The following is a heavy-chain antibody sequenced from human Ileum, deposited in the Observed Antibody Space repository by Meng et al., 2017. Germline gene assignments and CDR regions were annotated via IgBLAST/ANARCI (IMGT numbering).Heavy chain of an antibody. CDR2: SDHFGNT. CDR1: GGSLSGYY. Sequence: VQLQQWGSGRLKPSGTLSLPCAVFGGSLSGYYCNWFRQPPGKGLEWIGGSDHFGNTIHNPSLKGRLTISVDTSKNQISLRLTSVIAADTAVYYCVYFWSGYFTSGQGTLVTVSS. J-gene: IGHJ5*02. D-gene: IGHD3-3*01. V-gene: IGHV4-34*01. CDR3: VYFWSGYFT.